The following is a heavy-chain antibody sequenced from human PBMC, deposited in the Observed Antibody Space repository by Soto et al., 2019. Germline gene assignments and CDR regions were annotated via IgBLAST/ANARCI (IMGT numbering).Heavy chain of an antibody. V-gene: IGHV3-48*02. D-gene: IGHD6-19*01. CDR3: ARDSDSSGWYYYYYGMDV. J-gene: IGHJ6*02. Sequence: GSLRLSCAASGFTFSSYSMNWVRQAPGKGLEWVSYISSSSSTIYYADSVKGRFTISRDNAKNSLYLQMNSLRDEDTAVYYCARDSDSSGWYYYYYGMDVWGQGTTVTVSS. CDR1: GFTFSSYS. CDR2: ISSSSSTI.